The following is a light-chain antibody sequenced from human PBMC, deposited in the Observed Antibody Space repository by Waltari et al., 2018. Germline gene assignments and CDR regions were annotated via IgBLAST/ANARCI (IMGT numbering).Light chain of an antibody. CDR3: QHYYDNPWT. CDR1: QNIYSN. Sequence: DIQMTQSPSALSASVGDRVTISCRASQNIYSNLAWFQQKPGKDPRLLIYAAFTLQSGIPSRFSGSGSGTDFTLTISSLQPEDSAAYYCQHYYDNPWTFGQGTKVEIK. J-gene: IGKJ1*01. CDR2: AAF. V-gene: IGKV1-17*03.